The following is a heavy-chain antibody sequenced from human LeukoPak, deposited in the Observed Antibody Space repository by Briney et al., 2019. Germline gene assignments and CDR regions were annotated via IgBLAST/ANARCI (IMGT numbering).Heavy chain of an antibody. CDR1: GGSFSGYY. CDR3: ARHPTYYYGSGSYYRYFQH. Sequence: SETLSLTCAVYGGSFSGYYWSWIRQPPGKGLEWIGEINHSGSTNYNPSLKSRVTISVDTSKNQFSLKLSSVTAADTAVYYCARHPTYYYGSGSYYRYFQHWGQGTLVTVSS. D-gene: IGHD3-10*01. CDR2: INHSGST. J-gene: IGHJ1*01. V-gene: IGHV4-34*01.